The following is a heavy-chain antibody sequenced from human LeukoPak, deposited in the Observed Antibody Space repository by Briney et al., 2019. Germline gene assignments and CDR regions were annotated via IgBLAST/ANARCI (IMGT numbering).Heavy chain of an antibody. CDR3: ARGPDSSWYGPDEPDY. Sequence: ASVKVSCKASGYTFTSYGISWVRQAPGQGLEWMGWISAYNGNTNYAQKLQGRVTMTTDTSTSTAYMELRSLRSDDTAVYYCARGPDSSWYGPDEPDYWGQGTLVTVSS. CDR1: GYTFTSYG. V-gene: IGHV1-18*01. J-gene: IGHJ4*02. CDR2: ISAYNGNT. D-gene: IGHD3-22*01.